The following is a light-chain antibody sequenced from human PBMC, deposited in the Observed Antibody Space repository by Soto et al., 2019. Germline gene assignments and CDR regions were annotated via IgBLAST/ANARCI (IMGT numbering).Light chain of an antibody. CDR2: DAS. V-gene: IGKV3-11*01. CDR1: QSIGTY. Sequence: EIVLTQSPATLSLSPGERATLSCRASQSIGTYLAWYQHIPGQAPRLLIYDASNRATGIPARFSGSGSGTDFTLTISSPGPEDFAVYYCQQRYNWPNTFGQGTKLVIK. J-gene: IGKJ2*01. CDR3: QQRYNWPNT.